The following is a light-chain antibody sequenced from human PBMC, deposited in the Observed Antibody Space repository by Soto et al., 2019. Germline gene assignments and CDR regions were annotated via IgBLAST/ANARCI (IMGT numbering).Light chain of an antibody. J-gene: IGLJ1*01. CDR1: SSDVGGYNY. Sequence: QSALTQPASVSGSPGQSITISRTGTSSDVGGYNYVSWYQQHPGKAPKLMIYDVSNRPSGVSNRFSGSKSGNTASLTISGLQAEDEADYYCSSYTSSSTPFYVFGTGTKVTVL. CDR3: SSYTSSSTPFYV. V-gene: IGLV2-14*01. CDR2: DVS.